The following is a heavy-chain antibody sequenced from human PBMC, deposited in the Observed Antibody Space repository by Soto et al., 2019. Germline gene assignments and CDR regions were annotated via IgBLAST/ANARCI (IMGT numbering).Heavy chain of an antibody. CDR3: ARNWNLALVPAAYFDS. D-gene: IGHD2-2*01. CDR1: SDHVLTRSYY. J-gene: IGHJ4*02. V-gene: IGHV4-39*01. CDR2: VYYTGTT. Sequence: SETLALTCTVSSDHVLTRSYYWGWIRQAPGKGLEWIGTVYYTGTTYYNPSLQSRVTISIDTSKNQFSLNLDSVTAADTAVYYCARNWNLALVPAAYFDSWGQGTMVTVSS.